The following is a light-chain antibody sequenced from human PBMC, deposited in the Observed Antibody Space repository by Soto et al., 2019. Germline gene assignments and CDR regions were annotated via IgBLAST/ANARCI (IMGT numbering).Light chain of an antibody. Sequence: EIVFTQSPATLSLSPGERATLSCRASQSVSSYLAWYQQKPGQAPKLLIYDASNRATGSPARFSGSGSGTDFTLTISSLEPEDFAVYYCQQRSNWPQYTFGQGTKLEIK. V-gene: IGKV3-11*01. J-gene: IGKJ2*01. CDR1: QSVSSY. CDR3: QQRSNWPQYT. CDR2: DAS.